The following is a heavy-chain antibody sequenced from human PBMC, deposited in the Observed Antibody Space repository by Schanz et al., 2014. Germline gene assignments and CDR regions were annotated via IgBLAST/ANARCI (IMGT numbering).Heavy chain of an antibody. CDR1: GYTFTSYG. CDR3: ARSAGRDFWSGYYTRFDY. J-gene: IGHJ4*02. V-gene: IGHV1-18*01. CDR2: ISAYNGNT. D-gene: IGHD3-3*01. Sequence: QVQLVQSGPEVKKPGATVKVSCKASGYTFTSYGISWVRQAPGQGLEWMGWISAYNGNTKYPQKLQGRVTMTTDTSTSTAYMELRSLRSDDTAVYYCARSAGRDFWSGYYTRFDYWGQGTLVNVSS.